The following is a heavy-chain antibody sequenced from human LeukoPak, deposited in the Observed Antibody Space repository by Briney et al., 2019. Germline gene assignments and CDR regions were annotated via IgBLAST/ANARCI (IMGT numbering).Heavy chain of an antibody. Sequence: PGGSLRLSCAASGFTFSSYSMNWVRQAPGKGLEWVSSISSSSSYIYYADSVKGRFTISRDNAKNSLYLQMNSLRAEDTAVYYCARDLYRGYDYDPPGYYYGMDVGGKGTTVTVPS. V-gene: IGHV3-21*01. CDR1: GFTFSSYS. CDR3: ARDLYRGYDYDPPGYYYGMDV. J-gene: IGHJ6*04. D-gene: IGHD5-12*01. CDR2: ISSSSSYI.